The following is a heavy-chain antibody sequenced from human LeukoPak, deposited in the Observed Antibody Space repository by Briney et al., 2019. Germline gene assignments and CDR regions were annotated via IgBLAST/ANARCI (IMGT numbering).Heavy chain of an antibody. CDR2: IYYSGTP. CDR3: ARVHYGDVSGYLI. D-gene: IGHD4-17*01. J-gene: IGHJ4*02. V-gene: IGHV4-31*03. CDR1: GGSISSGGYY. Sequence: SETLSLTCTVSGGSISSGGYYWSWIRQRPGKGLEWIGYIYYSGTPYYNPSLKSRVSISVDTSKNQFSLKLSSVTAADTAAYYCARVHYGDVSGYLIWGQGTLVTVSS.